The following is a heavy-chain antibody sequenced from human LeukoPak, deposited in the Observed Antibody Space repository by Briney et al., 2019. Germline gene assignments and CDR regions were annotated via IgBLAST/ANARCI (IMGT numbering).Heavy chain of an antibody. J-gene: IGHJ1*01. CDR2: ISSSGSTI. V-gene: IGHV3-11*01. Sequence: GGSLRLSCAASGFTFSDYYMSWIRQAPGKGLEWVSYISSSGSTIYYADSVKGRFTISRDNAKNSLYLQMNSLRAEDMALYYCAKGNYGGNQEYFQHWGQGTLVTVSS. CDR3: AKGNYGGNQEYFQH. CDR1: GFTFSDYY. D-gene: IGHD4-23*01.